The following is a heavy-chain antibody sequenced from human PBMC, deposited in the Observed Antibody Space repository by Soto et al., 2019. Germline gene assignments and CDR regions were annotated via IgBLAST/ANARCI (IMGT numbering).Heavy chain of an antibody. CDR3: ARKAMVRGVPLRGFDP. CDR1: GYSFTSYW. D-gene: IGHD3-10*01. V-gene: IGHV5-51*01. CDR2: IYPGDSDT. J-gene: IGHJ5*02. Sequence: GESLKISCKGSGYSFTSYWIGWVRQMPGKGLEWMGIIYPGDSDTRYSPSFQGQVTISADKSISTAYLQWSSLKASDTAMYYCARKAMVRGVPLRGFDPWGQGTLVTVSS.